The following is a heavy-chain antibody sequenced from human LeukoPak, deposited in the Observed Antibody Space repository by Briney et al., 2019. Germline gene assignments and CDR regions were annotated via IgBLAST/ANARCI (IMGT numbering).Heavy chain of an antibody. CDR1: GYTLTELS. CDR3: ATSKPVRFLEGFDP. J-gene: IGHJ5*02. V-gene: IGHV1-24*01. CDR2: FDPEDGET. Sequence: ASVKVSCKVSGYTLTELSMHWVRQAPGKGLEWMGGFDPEDGETIYAQKFQGRVTMTEDTSTDTAYMELSSLRSEDTAVYYCATSKPVRFLEGFDPWGQGTLVTVSS. D-gene: IGHD3-3*01.